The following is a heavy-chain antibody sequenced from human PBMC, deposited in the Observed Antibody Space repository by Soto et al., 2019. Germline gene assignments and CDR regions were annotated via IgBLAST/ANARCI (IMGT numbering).Heavy chain of an antibody. V-gene: IGHV4-30-4*01. Sequence: QVQLQESGPGLVKPSQTLSLTCTVSGGSISSGDYYWSWIRQPPGKGLEWIGYIYYSGSTYYNPSLKSRVTISVDTSKNQFSLKLSSVTAADTAVYYCARDYYDSSGYYPNTPYYYYGMDVWGQGTTVTVSS. CDR3: ARDYYDSSGYYPNTPYYYYGMDV. CDR2: IYYSGST. CDR1: GGSISSGDYY. J-gene: IGHJ6*02. D-gene: IGHD3-22*01.